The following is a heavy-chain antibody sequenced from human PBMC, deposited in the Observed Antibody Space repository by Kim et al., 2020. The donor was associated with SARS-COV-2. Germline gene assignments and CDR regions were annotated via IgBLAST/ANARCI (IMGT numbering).Heavy chain of an antibody. CDR2: T. J-gene: IGHJ4*02. V-gene: IGHV4-39*01. Sequence: THYRPSLQRRVALSVDPSKNQCSLRLSSVTAADTAVYYCARVVVITPDFDYWGQGTLVTVSS. CDR3: ARVVVITPDFDY. D-gene: IGHD3-22*01.